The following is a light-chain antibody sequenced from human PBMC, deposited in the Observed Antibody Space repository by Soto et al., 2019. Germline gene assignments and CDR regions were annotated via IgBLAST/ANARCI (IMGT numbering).Light chain of an antibody. V-gene: IGLV1-51*01. CDR1: SSNIGNNY. CDR3: GTWDSSLSAVV. J-gene: IGLJ2*01. CDR2: DNN. Sequence: QSVLTQPPSVSAAPGQTVTISCSGSSSNIGNNYVSWYQQLPGTAPKLLIYDNNKRPSGIPDRFSGSESGTSATLGITRLQTGDEADYYCGTWDSSLSAVVFGGGTKVTVL.